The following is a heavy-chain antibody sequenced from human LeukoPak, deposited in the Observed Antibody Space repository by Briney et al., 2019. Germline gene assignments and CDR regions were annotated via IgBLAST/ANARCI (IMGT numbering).Heavy chain of an antibody. D-gene: IGHD3/OR15-3a*01. J-gene: IGHJ3*02. CDR1: GFTFKFYS. Sequence: PGGPLRLSCAASGFTFKFYSMNWVRQAPGKGMEWVSYISTNTTNIYYADSVKGRFTISRDNAKNSLYLQMNSLRVEDTAVYYCVRVGTSCDIGGQGTMVTVSS. CDR2: ISTNTTNI. V-gene: IGHV3-48*01. CDR3: VRVGTSCDI.